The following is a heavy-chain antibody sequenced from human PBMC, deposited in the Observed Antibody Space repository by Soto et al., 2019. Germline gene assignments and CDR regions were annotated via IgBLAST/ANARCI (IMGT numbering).Heavy chain of an antibody. CDR2: ISGSSGNI. CDR3: ERDRYSGSDAYMDV. J-gene: IGHJ6*03. V-gene: IGHV3-11*01. CDR1: GFTFSDYY. D-gene: IGHD5-12*01. Sequence: QVQLVESGGGVGKPGGSLRLSCAASGFTFSDYYMSWTRQAPGKGLEWVAYISGSSGNIYYADSVKGRFTISRDNAKNSLYLQMNSLRADDKAVYYCERDRYSGSDAYMDVWGNGTTVTVSS.